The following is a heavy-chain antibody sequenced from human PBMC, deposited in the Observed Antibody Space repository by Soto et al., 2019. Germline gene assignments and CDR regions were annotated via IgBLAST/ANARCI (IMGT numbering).Heavy chain of an antibody. CDR1: GGSISSGGYY. Sequence: SETLSLTCTVSGGSISSGGYYWSWIRQHPGKGLEWIGYIYYSGSTYYNPSLKSRVTISVDTSKNQFSLKLSSVTAADTAVYYCARVVIIGVYYYYYYYMDVWGKGTTVTVSS. V-gene: IGHV4-31*03. D-gene: IGHD3-3*01. J-gene: IGHJ6*03. CDR3: ARVVIIGVYYYYYYYMDV. CDR2: IYYSGST.